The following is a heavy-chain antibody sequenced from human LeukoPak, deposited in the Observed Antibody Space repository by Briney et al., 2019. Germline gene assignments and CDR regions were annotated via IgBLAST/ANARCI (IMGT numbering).Heavy chain of an antibody. Sequence: GGSLRLSCAASGFTFSSYWMSWVRQAPGKGLEWVANIKQDGSEKYYVDSVKGRFTISRDNAKNSLYLQMNSLRAEDTAVYYCARIRGCYDISGLRHYAFDIWGQGTMVTVSS. J-gene: IGHJ3*02. V-gene: IGHV3-7*01. CDR2: IKQDGSEK. CDR1: GFTFSSYW. CDR3: ARIRGCYDISGLRHYAFDI. D-gene: IGHD3-9*01.